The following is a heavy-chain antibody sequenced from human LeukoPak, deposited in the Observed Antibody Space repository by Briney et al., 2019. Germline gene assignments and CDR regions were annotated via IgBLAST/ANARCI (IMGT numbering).Heavy chain of an antibody. CDR2: INWNGGST. D-gene: IGHD3-10*01. Sequence: PGGSLRLSCAASGFTFDDYGMSWVRQATGKWLEWVSGINWNGGSTGYADSVKGRFTISRDNAKNSLYLQMNSLRAEDTALYYCARDPPLRVRGVIIETTYYYSYYMDVWGKGTTVPVSS. J-gene: IGHJ6*03. CDR1: GFTFDDYG. V-gene: IGHV3-20*04. CDR3: ARDPPLRVRGVIIETTYYYSYYMDV.